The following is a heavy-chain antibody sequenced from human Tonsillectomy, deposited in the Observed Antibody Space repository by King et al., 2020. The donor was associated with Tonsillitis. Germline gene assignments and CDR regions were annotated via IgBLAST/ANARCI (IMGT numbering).Heavy chain of an antibody. J-gene: IGHJ4*02. CDR2: IKSKTDGETK. V-gene: IGHV3-15*01. Sequence: VQLVESGGGLVKPGESLRLSCAASGFTFSDAWMSWVRQTPGKGLEWVGRIKSKTDGETKDYSAPVRGRFAVSRDDSRNTLYLQMNSLLTEDTAVYYCTTTRRVTAAGTGGDFVYWGQGTLVTVSS. CDR1: GFTFSDAW. CDR3: TTTRRVTAAGTGGDFVY. D-gene: IGHD6-13*01.